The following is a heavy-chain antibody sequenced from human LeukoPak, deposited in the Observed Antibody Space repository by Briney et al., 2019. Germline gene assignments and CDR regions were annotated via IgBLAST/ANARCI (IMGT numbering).Heavy chain of an antibody. CDR2: INWNGGST. CDR3: ARDRGTYYDFWSGYPDY. Sequence: GGSLRLSCAASGFTFDDYGMSWVRQAPGKGLEWVSGINWNGGSTGYAGSVKGRFTISRDNAKNSLYLQMNSLRAEDTALYYCARDRGTYYDFWSGYPDYWGQGTLVTVSS. CDR1: GFTFDDYG. V-gene: IGHV3-20*04. D-gene: IGHD3-3*01. J-gene: IGHJ4*02.